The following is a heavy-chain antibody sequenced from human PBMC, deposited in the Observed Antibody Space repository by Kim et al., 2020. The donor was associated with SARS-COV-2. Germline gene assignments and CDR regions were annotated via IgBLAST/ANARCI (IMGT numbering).Heavy chain of an antibody. J-gene: IGHJ5*02. CDR1: GGTFSSYA. D-gene: IGHD3-16*01. Sequence: SVKVSCKASGGTFSSYAISWVRQAPGQGLEWMGRIIPILGIANYAQKFQGRVTITADKSTSTAYMELSSLRSEDTAVYYCARDGLRLGEYYRENWFDPWGQGTLVTVSS. CDR3: ARDGLRLGEYYRENWFDP. CDR2: IIPILGIA. V-gene: IGHV1-69*04.